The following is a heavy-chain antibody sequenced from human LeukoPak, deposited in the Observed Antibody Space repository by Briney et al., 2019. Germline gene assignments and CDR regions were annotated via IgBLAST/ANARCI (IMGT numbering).Heavy chain of an antibody. CDR3: ARGGPLRFLEWPYPYYFDY. Sequence: ASVKVSCKASGYTFTSYGISWVRQAPGQGLEWMGWISAYNGNTNYAQKLQGRVIMTTDTSTSTAYMELRSLRSDDTAVYYCARGGPLRFLEWPYPYYFDYWGQGTLVTVSS. D-gene: IGHD3-3*01. V-gene: IGHV1-18*01. CDR2: ISAYNGNT. J-gene: IGHJ4*02. CDR1: GYTFTSYG.